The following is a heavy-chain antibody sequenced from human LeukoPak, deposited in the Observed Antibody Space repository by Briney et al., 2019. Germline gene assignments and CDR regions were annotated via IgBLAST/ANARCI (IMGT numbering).Heavy chain of an antibody. V-gene: IGHV4-38-2*01. CDR1: GYSISSGYY. J-gene: IGHJ4*02. CDR3: ARRYCSGGSCYPDY. D-gene: IGHD2-15*01. Sequence: SETLSLTCAVSGYSISSGYYWGWIRQPPGKGLEWIGSIYHSGSTYYNPSLKSRVTISVDTSKNQFSLKPSSVTAADTAVYYCARRYCSGGSCYPDYWGQGTLVTVSS. CDR2: IYHSGST.